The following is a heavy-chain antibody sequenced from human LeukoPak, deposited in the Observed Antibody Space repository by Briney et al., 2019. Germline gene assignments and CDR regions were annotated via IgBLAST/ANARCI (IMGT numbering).Heavy chain of an antibody. J-gene: IGHJ4*02. CDR2: ISYDASRI. V-gene: IGHV3-30-3*01. Sequence: GGSLRLSCVVSGFTSSYNEMHWVCQAPGKGLEWVAFISYDASRIFYADSVKGRFTISRDNSKDTLYLQMKSLRTEDTAVYYCARDLWDSGAYTIDYWGQGTLVTVSS. D-gene: IGHD3-22*01. CDR1: GFTSSYNE. CDR3: ARDLWDSGAYTIDY.